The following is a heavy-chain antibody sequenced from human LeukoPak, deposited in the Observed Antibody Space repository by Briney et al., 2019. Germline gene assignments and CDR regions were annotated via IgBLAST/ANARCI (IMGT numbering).Heavy chain of an antibody. CDR2: IYYSGST. V-gene: IGHV4-59*01. CDR3: ARGGDPHYGMDV. D-gene: IGHD2-21*01. J-gene: IGHJ6*02. Sequence: SETLSLTCTVSGGSISSYYRSWIRQPPGKGLEWIGNIYYSGSTNYNPSLRSRVTISVDTSKNQCSLKLSSVTAADTAVYYCARGGDPHYGMDVWGQGTTVTVSS. CDR1: GGSISSYY.